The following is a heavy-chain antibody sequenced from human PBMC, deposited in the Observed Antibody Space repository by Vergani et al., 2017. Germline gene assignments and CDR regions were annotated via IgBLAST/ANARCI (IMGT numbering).Heavy chain of an antibody. CDR3: ARNYGSGSYYLNWFDP. V-gene: IGHV4-59*01. J-gene: IGHJ5*02. Sequence: QVQLQESGPGLVKPSETLSLTCTVSGGSISSYYWSWIRQPPGKGLEWIGYIYYSGITNYNPSLKSRVTISVDTSKNQFSLKLSSVTAADTAVYYCARNYGSGSYYLNWFDPWGQGTLVTVSS. CDR2: IYYSGIT. CDR1: GGSISSYY. D-gene: IGHD3-10*01.